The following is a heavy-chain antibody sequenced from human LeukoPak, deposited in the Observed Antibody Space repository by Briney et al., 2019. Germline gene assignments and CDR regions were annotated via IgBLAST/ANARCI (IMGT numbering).Heavy chain of an antibody. J-gene: IGHJ4*02. V-gene: IGHV4-4*02. CDR3: AGLVGRYSSGLYYYYFDY. D-gene: IGHD3-22*01. CDR1: GDSINSLDL. CDR2: MYLSGTT. Sequence: SGTLSLTCTVSGDSINSLDLWSWVRQPPGKGMEWIGEMYLSGTTHSNPSVKSRVTISIDKSKNQFFLNLSSVTAADTAVYYCAGLVGRYSSGLYYYYFDYWGQGTLVTVSS.